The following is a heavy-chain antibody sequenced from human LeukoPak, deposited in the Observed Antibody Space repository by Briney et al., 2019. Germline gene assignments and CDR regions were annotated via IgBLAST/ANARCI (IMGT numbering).Heavy chain of an antibody. J-gene: IGHJ4*02. CDR2: IYTSGST. V-gene: IGHV4-61*02. CDR3: ASCFGVALYYFDY. D-gene: IGHD3-3*01. CDR1: GGSISSSSYY. Sequence: SETLSLTCTVSGGSISSSSYYWSWIRQPAGKGLECIGRIYTSGSTNYNPSLKSRVTISVDTSKNQFSLKLSSVTAADTAVYYCASCFGVALYYFDYWGQGTMVTVSS.